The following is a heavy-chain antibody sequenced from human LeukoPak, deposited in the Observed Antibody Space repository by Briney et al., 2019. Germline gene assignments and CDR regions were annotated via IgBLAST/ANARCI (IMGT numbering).Heavy chain of an antibody. J-gene: IGHJ4*02. CDR2: ISYDGSNK. D-gene: IGHD1-26*01. CDR1: GFTFSSYA. V-gene: IGHV3-30-3*01. Sequence: PGGSLRLSCAASGFTFSSYAMHWVRQAPGKGLEWVAVISYDGSNKYYADSVKGRFTISRANSKNTLYLQMNSLRAEDTAVYYCAKDRSIVGATNLDYWGQGTLVTVSS. CDR3: AKDRSIVGATNLDY.